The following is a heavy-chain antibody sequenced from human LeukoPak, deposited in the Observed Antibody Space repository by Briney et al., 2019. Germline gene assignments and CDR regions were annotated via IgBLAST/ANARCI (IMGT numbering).Heavy chain of an antibody. J-gene: IGHJ4*02. D-gene: IGHD7-27*01. CDR1: GFTVSSNY. CDR2: IYSGGST. Sequence: GGSLRLSCAASGFTVSSNYMSWVRQAPGKGLEWVSVIYSGGSTYYADSVKGRFTISRDNSKNTLYLQMNSLRAEDTAVYYCARLWRTGRNYFDYWGQGTLVTVPS. CDR3: ARLWRTGRNYFDY. V-gene: IGHV3-53*01.